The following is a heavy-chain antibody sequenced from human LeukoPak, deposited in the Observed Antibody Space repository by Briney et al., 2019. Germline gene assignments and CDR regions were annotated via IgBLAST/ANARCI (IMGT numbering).Heavy chain of an antibody. CDR2: IYHSGST. D-gene: IGHD3-22*01. J-gene: IGHJ4*02. V-gene: IGHV4-59*01. CDR3: ARAGTYYYDSMADY. CDR1: GGSISSYY. Sequence: SETLSLTCTVSGGSISSYYWSWIRQPPGKGLEWIGYIYHSGSTNYNPSLKSRVTISVDTSKNQFSLKLSSVTAADTAVYYCARAGTYYYDSMADYWGQGTLVTVSS.